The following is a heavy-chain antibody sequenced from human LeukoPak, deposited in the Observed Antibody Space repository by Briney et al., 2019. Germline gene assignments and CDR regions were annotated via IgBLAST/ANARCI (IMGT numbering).Heavy chain of an antibody. J-gene: IGHJ3*02. CDR3: AKANKLWFGESVDAFDI. D-gene: IGHD3-10*01. Sequence: GALRLSCAASGFTFSSYAMSWVRQAPGKGLEWVSAISGSGGSTYYADSVKGRFTISRDNSKNTLYLQMNSLRAEDTAVYYCAKANKLWFGESVDAFDIWDQGTMVTVSS. CDR2: ISGSGGST. V-gene: IGHV3-23*01. CDR1: GFTFSSYA.